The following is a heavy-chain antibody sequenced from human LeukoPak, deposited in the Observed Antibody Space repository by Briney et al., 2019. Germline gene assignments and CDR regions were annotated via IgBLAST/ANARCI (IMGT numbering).Heavy chain of an antibody. CDR3: ARDRWRYYDSSGYYSYFDY. CDR2: IYTSGSS. CDR1: GGSISSYD. D-gene: IGHD3-22*01. V-gene: IGHV4-4*07. J-gene: IGHJ4*02. Sequence: PSETLSLTCTVSGGSISSYDWSWIRQPAGKGLEWIWRIYTSGSSNYTPSLKSRCTMLVDTSKNQCSLMLSSVTAADTAVYYCARDRWRYYDSSGYYSYFDYWGQGTLGTVSS.